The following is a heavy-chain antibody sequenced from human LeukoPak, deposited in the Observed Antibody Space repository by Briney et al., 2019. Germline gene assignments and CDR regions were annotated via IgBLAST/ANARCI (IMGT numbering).Heavy chain of an antibody. CDR3: ARDVVVAAREDWFDP. J-gene: IGHJ5*02. CDR1: GYSISSGYY. Sequence: SETLSLTCTVSGYSISSGYYWGWIRQPPGEGLEWIGSIYHSGSTYYNPSLKSRVTISVDTSKNQFSLKLSSVTAADTAVYYCARDVVVAAREDWFDPWGQGTQLTVSS. D-gene: IGHD2-15*01. V-gene: IGHV4-38-2*02. CDR2: IYHSGST.